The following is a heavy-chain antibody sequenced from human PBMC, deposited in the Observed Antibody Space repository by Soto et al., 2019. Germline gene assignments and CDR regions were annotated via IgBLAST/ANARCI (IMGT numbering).Heavy chain of an antibody. J-gene: IGHJ4*02. V-gene: IGHV4-61*01. Sequence: SETLSLTCAVSGASVSSRSTINTYYWSWLRQPPGKRLEWIGYASSGDTTNNNPSLRSRVTISVDASKNHLTLQLNSVTAADPAVYYCAGRCRRSLYNFDCLCQGALVTVSS. CDR2: ASSGDTT. CDR1: GASVSSRSTINTYY. D-gene: IGHD2-15*01. CDR3: AGRCRRSLYNFDC.